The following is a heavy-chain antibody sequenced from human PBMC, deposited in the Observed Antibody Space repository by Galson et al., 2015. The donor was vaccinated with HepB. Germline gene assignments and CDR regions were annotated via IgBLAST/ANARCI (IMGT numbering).Heavy chain of an antibody. Sequence: SLRLSCAASGFTFSSYAMHWVRQAPGKGLEWVTFISYDGDIKYYAGSVKGRFTISRDNSKNTLYLQMNSLRPEDTAVYYCAKDWNGYKHGYAVKDFWGQGTLVTVSS. D-gene: IGHD5-18*01. CDR2: ISYDGDIK. V-gene: IGHV3-30*18. J-gene: IGHJ4*02. CDR1: GFTFSSYA. CDR3: AKDWNGYKHGYAVKDF.